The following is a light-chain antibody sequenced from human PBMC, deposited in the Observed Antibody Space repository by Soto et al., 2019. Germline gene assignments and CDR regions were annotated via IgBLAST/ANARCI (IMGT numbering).Light chain of an antibody. V-gene: IGLV2-14*01. CDR1: SSDVGGYNY. CDR3: SSYTSSSTLVV. J-gene: IGLJ2*01. CDR2: EVS. Sequence: QSVLTQPASVSGSPGQSIIISCTGTSSDVGGYNYVSWYQQHPGKAPKLMIYEVSNRPSGVSNRFSGSKSGNTASLTISGLQAEDEADYYCSSYTSSSTLVVFGGGTQLTVL.